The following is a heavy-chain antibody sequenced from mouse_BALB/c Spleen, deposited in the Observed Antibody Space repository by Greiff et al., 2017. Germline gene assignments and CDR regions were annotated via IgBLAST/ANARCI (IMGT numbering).Heavy chain of an antibody. Sequence: VQLQQSGPGLVAPSQSLSITCTVSGFSLTSYGVHWVRQPPGKGLEWLGVIWAGGSTNYNSALMSRLSISKDNSKSQVFLKMNSLRTDDTAMYYCARDDGYYPAWFAYWGQGTLVTVSA. V-gene: IGHV2-9*02. D-gene: IGHD2-3*01. CDR1: GFSLTSYG. J-gene: IGHJ3*01. CDR2: IWAGGST. CDR3: ARDDGYYPAWFAY.